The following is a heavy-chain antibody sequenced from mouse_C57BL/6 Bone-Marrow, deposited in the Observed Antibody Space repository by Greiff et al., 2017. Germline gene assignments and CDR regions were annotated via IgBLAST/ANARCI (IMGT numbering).Heavy chain of an antibody. Sequence: EVQLQQSGAELVRPGASVKLSCTASGFNIKDDYIHWVKQRPEQGLAWIGWIDPEIGDTEYASKFQGKATITSDTSSNTAYLQLSSLTSEDTAVYYCSSFEGNYCDFWGQGTPLTVAS. J-gene: IGHJ2*01. CDR3: SSFEGNYCDF. CDR1: GFNIKDDY. V-gene: IGHV14-4*01. CDR2: IDPEIGDT.